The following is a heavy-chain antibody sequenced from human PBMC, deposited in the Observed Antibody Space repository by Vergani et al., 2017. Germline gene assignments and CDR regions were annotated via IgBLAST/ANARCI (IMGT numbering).Heavy chain of an antibody. CDR3: AHRQNLYDFWSGHDAFDI. CDR2: IYWNDNK. J-gene: IGHJ3*02. Sequence: ITLKESGPTLVKPTQTLTLTCTFSGFSLSTSGEGVGWIRQPPGKALEWLALIYWNDNKNYSPSLKSRLTITKDSSKNQVVLIMTNMDPVDTATYYCAHRQNLYDFWSGHDAFDIWGQGTMVTVSS. D-gene: IGHD3-3*01. CDR1: GFSLSTSGEG. V-gene: IGHV2-5*01.